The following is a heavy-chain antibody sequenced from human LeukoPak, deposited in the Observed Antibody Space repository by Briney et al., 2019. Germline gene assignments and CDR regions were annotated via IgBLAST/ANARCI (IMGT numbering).Heavy chain of an antibody. Sequence: SVKVSCKASGYSFIANYIHWVRQAPGQGLEWMGWINPNSGATNYAQKFQGRVTMPRDTSITTTYMDLSGLTSDDTAVYYCARGRDYYDNSGVDSWGQGTLVTVSS. D-gene: IGHD3-22*01. CDR1: GYSFIANY. CDR3: ARGRDYYDNSGVDS. J-gene: IGHJ4*02. CDR2: INPNSGAT. V-gene: IGHV1-2*02.